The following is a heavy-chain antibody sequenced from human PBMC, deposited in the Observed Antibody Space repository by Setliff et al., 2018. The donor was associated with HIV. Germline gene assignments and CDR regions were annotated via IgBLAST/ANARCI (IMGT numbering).Heavy chain of an antibody. CDR3: ARALGGGYGHAFDV. Sequence: KPSETLSLTCTVSGGSISTHYWNWIRQPPGKGLEWIGNIYNSGSTKYNPSLKSRVTLSVDTSKNQFSLKLSSVTAADTAVYYCARALGGGYGHAFDVWGQGTMVTVSS. CDR2: IYNSGST. V-gene: IGHV4-59*11. CDR1: GGSISTHY. D-gene: IGHD5-12*01. J-gene: IGHJ3*01.